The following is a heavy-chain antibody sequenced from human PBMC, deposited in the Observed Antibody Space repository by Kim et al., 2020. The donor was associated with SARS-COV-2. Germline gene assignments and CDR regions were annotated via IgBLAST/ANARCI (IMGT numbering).Heavy chain of an antibody. Sequence: GGSLRLSCAASGLTFSNAWMSWVRQAPGKGLEWVGRIRSKTDGETADYAAPVKGRFSISRDDSKNTLYLQMNSLKTEDTAVYYCTTEGAGATGVNWGQGTLVTVSS. CDR2: IRSKTDGETA. D-gene: IGHD1-26*01. CDR3: TTEGAGATGVN. V-gene: IGHV3-15*01. CDR1: GLTFSNAW. J-gene: IGHJ4*02.